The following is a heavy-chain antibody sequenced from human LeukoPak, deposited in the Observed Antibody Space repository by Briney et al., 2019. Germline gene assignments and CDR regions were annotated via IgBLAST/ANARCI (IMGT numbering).Heavy chain of an antibody. D-gene: IGHD5-12*01. Sequence: KPSGTLSLTCAVSGGSINSNNWWSWVCQPPGKQLEWIGEIYHSGTTYYNPSLKSRVTISVDKSKNQFSLKLSSVTAADTAVYYCASSGYAVYYGMDVWGQGTTVTVSS. CDR2: IYHSGTT. CDR3: ASSGYAVYYGMDV. CDR1: GGSINSNNW. V-gene: IGHV4-4*02. J-gene: IGHJ6*02.